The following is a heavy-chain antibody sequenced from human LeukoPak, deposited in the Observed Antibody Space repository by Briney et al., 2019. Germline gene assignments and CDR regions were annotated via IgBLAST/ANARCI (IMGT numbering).Heavy chain of an antibody. CDR3: ARVRGGSGRSYAADAFDI. CDR1: GFTFGDYA. V-gene: IGHV3-74*01. CDR2: IYNDGSST. J-gene: IGHJ3*02. D-gene: IGHD1-26*01. Sequence: GGSLRLSCTASGFTFGDYAMTWVRQAPGKGLVWVSRIYNDGSSTSYADSVKGRFTISRDNAKSTLYLQMNSLRADDTAVFYCARVRGGSGRSYAADAFDIWGQGTMITVSS.